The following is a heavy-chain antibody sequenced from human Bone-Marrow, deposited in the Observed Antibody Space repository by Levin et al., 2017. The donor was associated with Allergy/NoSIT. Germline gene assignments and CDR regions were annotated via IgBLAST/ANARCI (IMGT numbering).Heavy chain of an antibody. V-gene: IGHV3-9*01. Sequence: PGGSLRLSCGASGFTFGDYAMHWVRQAPGKGLEWVSGITWNSGTIGYADSVKGRFTISRDNAKNSLYLQMNSLRPEDTALYYCVKDIRVGDVILWGQGTLVTVSS. CDR1: GFTFGDYA. J-gene: IGHJ4*02. CDR2: ITWNSGTI. D-gene: IGHD3-10*01. CDR3: VKDIRVGDVIL.